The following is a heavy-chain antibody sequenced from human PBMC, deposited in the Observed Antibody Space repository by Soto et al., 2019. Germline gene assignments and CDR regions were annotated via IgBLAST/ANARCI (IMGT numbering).Heavy chain of an antibody. J-gene: IGHJ4*02. CDR3: AREGSTGGQGYLSWYEYGLRKRQFANDY. D-gene: IGHD6-13*01. CDR2: IYHSGST. CDR1: GGSVSSSNW. V-gene: IGHV4-4*02. Sequence: PSEALSLTCAVSGGSVSSSNWWICVRQPPGKGLEWIGEIYHSGSTNYNPSLKSRVTISVDKSKNQFSLKLGSVTAADTAVYYCAREGSTGGQGYLSWYEYGLRKRQFANDYWGQGTRFTI.